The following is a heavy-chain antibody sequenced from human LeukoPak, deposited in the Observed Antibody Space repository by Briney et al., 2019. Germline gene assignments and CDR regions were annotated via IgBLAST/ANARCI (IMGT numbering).Heavy chain of an antibody. Sequence: GGSLRLSCAASGFTFSSYSMNWVRQAPGKGLEWVSSISSSSSYIYYADSVKGRFTISRDNAKNSLYLQMNSLGAEDTAVYYCARYSGYAWYYYYMDVWGKGTTVTVSS. CDR3: ARYSGYAWYYYYMDV. CDR1: GFTFSSYS. CDR2: ISSSSSYI. J-gene: IGHJ6*03. D-gene: IGHD5-12*01. V-gene: IGHV3-21*01.